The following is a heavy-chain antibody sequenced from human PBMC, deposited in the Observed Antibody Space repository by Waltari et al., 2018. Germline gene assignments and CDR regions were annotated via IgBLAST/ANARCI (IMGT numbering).Heavy chain of an antibody. CDR3: ARVVMAGTGQYYYFDS. V-gene: IGHV4-59*01. J-gene: IGHJ4*02. CDR2: FYYGGST. D-gene: IGHD6-19*01. Sequence: QVQLQESGPGLVKPSETLSLTCTVSGDSISGNYWNWIRQAPGKGLEWIGYFYYGGSTNNNPSLKVRVTISIDTSKSQFSLKLTSVTAADTAIYYCARVVMAGTGQYYYFDSWGQGTLVTVAS. CDR1: GDSISGNY.